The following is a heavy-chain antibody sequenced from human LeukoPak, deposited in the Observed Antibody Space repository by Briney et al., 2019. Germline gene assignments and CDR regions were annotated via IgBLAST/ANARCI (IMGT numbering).Heavy chain of an antibody. CDR1: GFTVSSKY. V-gene: IGHV3-23*01. CDR3: AKGDLRWEQLYDAFDV. CDR2: ISGGRLST. D-gene: IGHD1-26*01. Sequence: GGSLRLSCAASGFTVSSKYMSWVRQAPGKGLEWVSGISGGRLSTYYADSVKGRFTISRDNSKNSVYLQMNSLRAEDTAVYYCAKGDLRWEQLYDAFDVWGQGTMVTVSS. J-gene: IGHJ3*01.